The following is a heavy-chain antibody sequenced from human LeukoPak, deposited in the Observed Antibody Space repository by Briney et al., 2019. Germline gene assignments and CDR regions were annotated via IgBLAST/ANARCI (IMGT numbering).Heavy chain of an antibody. D-gene: IGHD2-15*01. Sequence: PSETLSLTCGVYGGSFSGYSWSWIRQPPGKGLEWIATIYYSGTTYYNPSLKSRVTISVDTSKNQFSLNLSSVTAADTAVYYCARRGSGSRGDFDYWGQGTLVTVSS. CDR3: ARRGSGSRGDFDY. CDR2: IYYSGTT. J-gene: IGHJ4*02. CDR1: GGSFSGYS. V-gene: IGHV4-34*01.